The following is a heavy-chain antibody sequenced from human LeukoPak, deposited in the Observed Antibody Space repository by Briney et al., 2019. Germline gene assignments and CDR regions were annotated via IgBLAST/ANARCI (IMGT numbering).Heavy chain of an antibody. CDR1: GYTFTTYD. D-gene: IGHD6-25*01. CDR3: ARGAAPQYYFYMDV. V-gene: IGHV1-8*01. Sequence: GASVTVSCTASGYTFTTYDIIWVRQATGQGLEWMGWMSPANGDAGYAQDFQGRVTMTRDSATSTAYMELSSLRSEDTAVYYCARGAAPQYYFYMDVWGKGTTVTVSS. J-gene: IGHJ6*03. CDR2: MSPANGDA.